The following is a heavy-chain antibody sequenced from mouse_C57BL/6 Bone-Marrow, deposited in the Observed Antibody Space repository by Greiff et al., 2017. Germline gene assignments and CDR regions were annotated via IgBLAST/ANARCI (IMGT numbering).Heavy chain of an antibody. V-gene: IGHV1-69*01. Sequence: QVQLQQPGAELVMPGASVKLSCKASGYTFTSYWMHWVKQRPGQGLEWIGAIDPSASYTNYNQKFKVKSTLTVYKSSSTAYMQLSILTSEDSAVYYCARIKTISVWGTGTTVTVAS. CDR3: ARIKTISV. J-gene: IGHJ1*03. CDR1: GYTFTSYW. CDR2: IDPSASYT. D-gene: IGHD1-1*02.